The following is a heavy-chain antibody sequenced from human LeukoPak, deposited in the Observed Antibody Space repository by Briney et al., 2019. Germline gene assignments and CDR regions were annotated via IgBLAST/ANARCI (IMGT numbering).Heavy chain of an antibody. D-gene: IGHD1-26*01. CDR1: GYTFTSYD. CDR3: ARYSGSYRDYFDY. Sequence: GASVKVSCKASGYTFTSYDINWVRQATGQGLEWMGWMNPNSGNTAYAQKFQGRVTITRNTSISTAYMELSSLRSEDTAIYYCARYSGSYRDYFDYWGQGTLVTVSS. CDR2: MNPNSGNT. V-gene: IGHV1-8*03. J-gene: IGHJ4*02.